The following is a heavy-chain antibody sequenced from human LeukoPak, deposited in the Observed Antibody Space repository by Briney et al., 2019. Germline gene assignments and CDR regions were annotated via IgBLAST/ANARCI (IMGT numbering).Heavy chain of an antibody. CDR2: IYSGGNT. Sequence: GGSLRLSCAASGFTFSTYAMSWVRQAPGKGLECVSVIYSGGNTYYADSVKGRFTISRGNSKNTLFLQMNSLRAEDTAVYYCARRGDGGRSFDYWGQGTLVTVSS. J-gene: IGHJ4*02. D-gene: IGHD4-23*01. CDR3: ARRGDGGRSFDY. V-gene: IGHV3-23*03. CDR1: GFTFSTYA.